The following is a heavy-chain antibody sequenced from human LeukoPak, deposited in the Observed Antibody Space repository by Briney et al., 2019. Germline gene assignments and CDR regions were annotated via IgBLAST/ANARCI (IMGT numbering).Heavy chain of an antibody. V-gene: IGHV4-61*02. J-gene: IGHJ4*02. CDR1: GGSISSGSYY. CDR2: IYTSGST. CDR3: AREVGATRFDY. Sequence: TLSLTCTVSGGSISSGSYYWSWIRQPAGKGLEWIGRIYTSGSTNYNPSLKSRVTISVDTSKNQFSLKLSSVTAADTAVYYCAREVGATRFDYWGQGTLVTVSS. D-gene: IGHD1-26*01.